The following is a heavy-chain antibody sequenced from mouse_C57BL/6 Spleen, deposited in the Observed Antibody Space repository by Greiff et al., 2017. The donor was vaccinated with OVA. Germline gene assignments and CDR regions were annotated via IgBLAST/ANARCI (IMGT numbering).Heavy chain of an antibody. CDR1: GYSITSGYY. CDR2: ISYDGSN. V-gene: IGHV3-6*01. CDR3: AGGYYGSSHDY. Sequence: VQLKESGPGLVKPSQSLSLTCSVTGYSITSGYYWNWIRQFPGNKLEWMGYISYDGSNNYNPSLKNRISITRDTSKNQFFLKLNSVTTEDTATYYCAGGYYGSSHDYWGQGTTLTVSS. J-gene: IGHJ2*01. D-gene: IGHD1-1*01.